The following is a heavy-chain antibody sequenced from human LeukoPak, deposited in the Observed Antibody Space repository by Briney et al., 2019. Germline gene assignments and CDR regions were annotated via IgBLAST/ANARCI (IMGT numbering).Heavy chain of an antibody. CDR2: ISAYNGNT. CDR3: ARGGPGYSSSWYQIGPNDY. Sequence: ASVKVSCKASGYTFTSYGISWVRQAPGQGLEWMGWISAYNGNTNYAQKLQGRVTMTTDTSTSTAYMELRSLRSEDTAVYYCARGGPGYSSSWYQIGPNDYRGRGTLVTVSS. J-gene: IGHJ4*02. D-gene: IGHD6-13*01. CDR1: GYTFTSYG. V-gene: IGHV1-18*01.